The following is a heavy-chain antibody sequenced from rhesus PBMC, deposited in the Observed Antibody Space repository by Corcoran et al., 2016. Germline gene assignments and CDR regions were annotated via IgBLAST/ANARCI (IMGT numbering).Heavy chain of an antibody. Sequence: EAQLVQAGAEVKKPGASVKISCKASGYTFTDYYPHWVRQAPGKGLGWMGRVDPEDGEARHDQKFQDRGTLTADTSTGAAYMELSSLRSADTAVYYCAVYSSGWSECFDVWGPGVLVTVSS. CDR1: GYTFTDYY. CDR3: AVYSSGWSECFDV. J-gene: IGHJ5-1*01. CDR2: VDPEDGEA. V-gene: IGHV1-111*02. D-gene: IGHD6S26*01.